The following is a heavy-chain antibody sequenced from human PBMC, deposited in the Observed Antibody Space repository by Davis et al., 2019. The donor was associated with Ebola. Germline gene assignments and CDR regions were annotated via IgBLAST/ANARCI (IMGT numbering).Heavy chain of an antibody. V-gene: IGHV3-74*01. J-gene: IGHJ2*01. CDR3: ARGFAALWYFDL. CDR2: INSDGSST. CDR1: GFTFSSYW. Sequence: GESLKISCAASGFTFSSYWMHWVRQVPGKGLVWVSRINSDGSSTTYADSVKGRFTISRDNAKNTLYLQMNSLRAEDTAVYYCARGFAALWYFDLWGRGTLVTVSS. D-gene: IGHD6-13*01.